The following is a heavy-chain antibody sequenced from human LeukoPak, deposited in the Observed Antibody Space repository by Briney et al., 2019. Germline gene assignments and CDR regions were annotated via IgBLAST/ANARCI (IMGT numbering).Heavy chain of an antibody. CDR1: GGSISSYY. V-gene: IGHV4-4*07. CDR3: ARDSGTTGEVKFDP. CDR2: IYTSGTI. Sequence: SETLSLTCTVSGGSISSYYWSWIRQPAGTALEWIGRIYTSGTITYNPSLKSRVTMSVDTSKNQFSLKLSSVTAADTAVYYCARDSGTTGEVKFDPWDQGTLVTVSS. D-gene: IGHD3-10*01. J-gene: IGHJ5*02.